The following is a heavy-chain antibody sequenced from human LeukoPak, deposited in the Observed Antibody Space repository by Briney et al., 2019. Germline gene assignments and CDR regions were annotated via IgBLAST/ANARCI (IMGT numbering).Heavy chain of an antibody. J-gene: IGHJ4*02. Sequence: GGSLRLSCAASGFTFSNAWMSWVRQAPGKGLEWVGRIKSKTDGGTTDYAAPVKGRFTISRDDSKNTLYLQMDSLKTEDTAVYYCTTRDDYGDYNGYYFDYWGQGTLVTVSS. V-gene: IGHV3-15*01. D-gene: IGHD4-17*01. CDR2: IKSKTDGGTT. CDR3: TTRDDYGDYNGYYFDY. CDR1: GFTFSNAW.